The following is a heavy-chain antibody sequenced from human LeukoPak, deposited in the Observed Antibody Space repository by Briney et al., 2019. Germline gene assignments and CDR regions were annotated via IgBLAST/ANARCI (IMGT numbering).Heavy chain of an antibody. CDR1: GFTFSSYA. CDR3: ARDTPLPDYYDSSGYSRLIDY. CDR2: ISYDGSNK. Sequence: PGRSLSLSCAASGFTFSSYAMHWVRQAPGKGLEWVAVISYDGSNKYYADSVKGRFTISRDNSKNTLYLQMNSLRAEDTAVYYCARDTPLPDYYDSSGYSRLIDYWGQGTLVTVSS. V-gene: IGHV3-30*04. D-gene: IGHD3-22*01. J-gene: IGHJ4*02.